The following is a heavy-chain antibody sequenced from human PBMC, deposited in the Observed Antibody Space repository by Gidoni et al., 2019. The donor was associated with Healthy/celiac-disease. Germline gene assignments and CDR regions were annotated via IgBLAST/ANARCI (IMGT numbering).Heavy chain of an antibody. CDR1: GGSFSGYY. CDR3: ARGNIVVVVAAQTGWFDP. V-gene: IGHV4-34*01. CDR2: INHSGST. D-gene: IGHD2-15*01. Sequence: QVQLQQWGAGLLKPSETLSLTCAVHGGSFSGYYWSWIRQPPGKGLEWIGEINHSGSTNYNPSLKSPVTISVDTSKNQFSLKLSSVTAADTAVYYCARGNIVVVVAAQTGWFDPWGQGTLVTVSS. J-gene: IGHJ5*02.